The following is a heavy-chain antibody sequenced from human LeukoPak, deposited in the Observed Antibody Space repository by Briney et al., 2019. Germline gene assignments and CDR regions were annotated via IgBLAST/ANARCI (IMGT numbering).Heavy chain of an antibody. D-gene: IGHD3-10*01. CDR1: GGTFNNYA. V-gene: IGHV1-69*13. CDR2: VIPLFRTS. J-gene: IGHJ3*02. CDR3: ARDQDFYGSGSSYKMGAFDI. Sequence: SVKVSCKASGGTFNNYAISWVRQAPGRGLEWMGGVIPLFRTSNYAQKFQGRVTITADESTSTAYMELTSLTPEDTAVYYCARDQDFYGSGSSYKMGAFDIWGQGTLVTVSS.